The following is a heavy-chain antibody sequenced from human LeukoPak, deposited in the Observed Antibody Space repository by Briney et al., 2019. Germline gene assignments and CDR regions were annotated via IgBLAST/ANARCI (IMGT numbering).Heavy chain of an antibody. CDR1: AFTFSSYS. V-gene: IGHV3-21*04. CDR2: ISSSSTYI. J-gene: IGHJ4*02. D-gene: IGHD3-9*01. Sequence: GGSLRLSCVASAFTFSSYSMNWVRQAPGKGLEWVSSISSSSTYIYYADSVKGRFTISRDNAKNSLSLQMNSLRVEDTAVYYCARVTSYYDILTGYYMLDGGFDYWGQGTLVTVSS. CDR3: ARVTSYYDILTGYYMLDGGFDY.